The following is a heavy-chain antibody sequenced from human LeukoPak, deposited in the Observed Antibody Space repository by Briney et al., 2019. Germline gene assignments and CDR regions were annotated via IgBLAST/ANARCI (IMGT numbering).Heavy chain of an antibody. J-gene: IGHJ4*02. CDR3: ANHGDYLNY. D-gene: IGHD4-17*01. V-gene: IGHV7-4-1*02. CDR1: GYSFTSYG. CDR2: INTDTGNP. Sequence: ASVKVSCKASGYSFTSYGMNWVRQAPGQGLEWMGWINTDTGNPTYAQGFTGRFLFSLDTSVSTAYLQISSLKAEDTAVYYCANHGDYLNYWGQGTLVTVSS.